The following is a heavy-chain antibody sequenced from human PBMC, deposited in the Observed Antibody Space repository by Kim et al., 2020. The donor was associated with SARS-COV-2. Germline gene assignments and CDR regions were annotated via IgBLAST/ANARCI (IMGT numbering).Heavy chain of an antibody. D-gene: IGHD6-13*01. Sequence: YPGSVKGRLTISRENAKNSWYLQMNSLRAGDTAVYYCARGYSSSWYWAFDIWGQGTMVTVSS. V-gene: IGHV3-13*01. CDR3: ARGYSSSWYWAFDI. J-gene: IGHJ3*02.